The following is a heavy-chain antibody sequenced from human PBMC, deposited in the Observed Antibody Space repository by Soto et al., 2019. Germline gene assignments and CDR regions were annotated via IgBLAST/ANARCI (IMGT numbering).Heavy chain of an antibody. Sequence: GASVKVSCKASGYTFTSYNIHWVRQAPGQGLEWMGWINAANDNTKYSQKFQGRVTIARDTSASTASMELSSLRSEDTAVYFCARDSSGWSHYFDYWGQGTLVTVSS. J-gene: IGHJ4*02. CDR2: INAANDNT. CDR1: GYTFTSYN. D-gene: IGHD6-19*01. CDR3: ARDSSGWSHYFDY. V-gene: IGHV1-3*01.